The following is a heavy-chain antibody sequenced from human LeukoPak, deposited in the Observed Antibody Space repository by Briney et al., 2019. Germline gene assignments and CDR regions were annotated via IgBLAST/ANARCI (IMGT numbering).Heavy chain of an antibody. Sequence: SETLSLTCTVSGGSISSYYWSWIRQPSGKGLEWIGYIYYSGSTNYNPSLKSRVTISVDTSKNQFSLKLSSVTAADTAVYYCARDQGYCTNGVCGPWGQGTLVTVSS. CDR3: ARDQGYCTNGVCGP. J-gene: IGHJ5*02. V-gene: IGHV4-59*01. CDR1: GGSISSYY. D-gene: IGHD2-8*01. CDR2: IYYSGST.